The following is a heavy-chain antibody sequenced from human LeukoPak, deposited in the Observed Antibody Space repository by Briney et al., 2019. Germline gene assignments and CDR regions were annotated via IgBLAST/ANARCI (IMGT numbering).Heavy chain of an antibody. Sequence: GGSLRLSCEASGFPFSSYAMTWVRQAPGKGLEWVAVISYDGSNKYYADSVKGRFTISRDNSKNTLYLQMNSLRAEDTAVYYCAKDRPERGGMDVWGQGTTVTVSS. CDR2: ISYDGSNK. D-gene: IGHD1-1*01. V-gene: IGHV3-30*18. CDR3: AKDRPERGGMDV. J-gene: IGHJ6*02. CDR1: GFPFSSYA.